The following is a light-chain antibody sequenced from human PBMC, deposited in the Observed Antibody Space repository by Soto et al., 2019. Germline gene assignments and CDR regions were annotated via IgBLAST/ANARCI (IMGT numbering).Light chain of an antibody. CDR3: AAWDDSLNGVV. CDR1: SSKIGRNT. CDR2: SNN. J-gene: IGLJ2*01. Sequence: QSVLTQPPSASGTPGQRVTISCSGRSSKIGRNTVNWYQQLPGTAPKLLIYSNNQRPSGVPDRFSGSKAGTSASLAISGLQSEDEAGYYCAAWDDSLNGVVFGGGTKLTVL. V-gene: IGLV1-44*01.